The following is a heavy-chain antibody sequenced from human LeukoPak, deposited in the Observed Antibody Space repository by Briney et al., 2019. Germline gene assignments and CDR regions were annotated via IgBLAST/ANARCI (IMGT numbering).Heavy chain of an antibody. CDR1: GGSISSSSYY. CDR3: ARQAYGSGNEELDY. V-gene: IGHV4-39*01. CDR2: IYYSGST. J-gene: IGHJ4*02. D-gene: IGHD3-10*01. Sequence: SETLSLTCTVSGGSISSSSYYWGWIRQPPGKGLEWIGIIYYSGSTNYNPSLKSRVTISADTSKNQFSLRLTSVTAADTAVYYCARQAYGSGNEELDYWGQGTLVTVSS.